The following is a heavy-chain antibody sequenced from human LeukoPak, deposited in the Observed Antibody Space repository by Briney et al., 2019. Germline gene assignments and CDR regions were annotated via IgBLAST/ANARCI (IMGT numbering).Heavy chain of an antibody. V-gene: IGHV4-4*07. CDR2: IHSKGTT. CDR3: AREAFNLPVWYFDL. D-gene: IGHD3-3*02. Sequence: SEALSLICNVSGDSMYGYYWSWIRQPAGKGLEWIGRIHSKGTTNYNPSLKSRVTMSLDMSKNLVSLNLDSVTAADTAVYYCAREAFNLPVWYFDLWGRGTLVTVSS. J-gene: IGHJ2*01. CDR1: GDSMYGYY.